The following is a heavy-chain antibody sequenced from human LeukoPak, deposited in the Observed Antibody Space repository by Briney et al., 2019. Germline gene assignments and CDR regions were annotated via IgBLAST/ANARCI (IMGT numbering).Heavy chain of an antibody. Sequence: PSQTLSLTCTVSGDSISSGDYYWSWIRQPAGKGLEWIGRISSSGSTNYNPSLKSRVTISVDTSKNQFSLKLSSVTAADTAVYYCARTLNKWFDPWGQGTLVTVSS. CDR3: ARTLNKWFDP. CDR2: ISSSGST. J-gene: IGHJ5*02. V-gene: IGHV4-61*02. CDR1: GDSISSGDYY.